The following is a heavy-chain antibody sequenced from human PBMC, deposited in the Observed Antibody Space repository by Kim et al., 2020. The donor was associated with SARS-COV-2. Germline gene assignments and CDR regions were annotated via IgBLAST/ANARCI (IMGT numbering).Heavy chain of an antibody. J-gene: IGHJ5*02. D-gene: IGHD3-9*01. CDR3: ARIFYEILTGYYTKIRDGGWFEP. Sequence: GESLKISCKGSGYSFTSYWIGWVRQMPGKGLEWMGIIYPGDSDTRYSPSFQGQVTIPADKSISTAYLQWSSLKASDTAMYYCARIFYEILTGYYTKIRDGGWFEPWGEGALVTVSS. V-gene: IGHV5-51*01. CDR1: GYSFTSYW. CDR2: IYPGDSDT.